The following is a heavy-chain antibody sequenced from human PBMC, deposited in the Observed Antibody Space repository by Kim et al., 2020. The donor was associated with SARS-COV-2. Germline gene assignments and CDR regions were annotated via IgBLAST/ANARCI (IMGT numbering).Heavy chain of an antibody. Sequence: SVKVSCKASGGTFSSYAITWVRQAPGQGLEWMGRIIPILGIANYAQKFQGRVTITADKSTSTAYMELSSLRSEDTAVYYCASQITMVRGVITNYGMDVWGQGTTVTVSS. J-gene: IGHJ6*02. D-gene: IGHD3-10*01. CDR3: ASQITMVRGVITNYGMDV. V-gene: IGHV1-69*04. CDR1: GGTFSSYA. CDR2: IIPILGIA.